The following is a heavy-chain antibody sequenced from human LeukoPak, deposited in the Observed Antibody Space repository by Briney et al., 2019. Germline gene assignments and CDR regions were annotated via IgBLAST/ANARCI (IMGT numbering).Heavy chain of an antibody. CDR1: AVSVGSDNSY. Sequence: PSETLSLTGTVSAVSVGSDNSYWNWIRQPAGKTLEWIGRIYADGSSNYNPSLKSRVTILVDTSNNQFSLRLSSMTAADTAVYYCARGYYYRTWGLGTLVTVSS. J-gene: IGHJ4*02. V-gene: IGHV4-61*02. CDR3: ARGYYYRT. D-gene: IGHD3-10*01. CDR2: IYADGSS.